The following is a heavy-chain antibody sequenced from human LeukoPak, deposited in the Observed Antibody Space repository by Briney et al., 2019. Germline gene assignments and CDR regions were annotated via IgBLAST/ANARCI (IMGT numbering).Heavy chain of an antibody. CDR3: ARGVQLWPYYYYYYGMDV. D-gene: IGHD5-18*01. J-gene: IGHJ6*02. CDR1: GGSFSGYY. Sequence: MASETLSLTCAVYGGSFSGYYWSWIRQPPGKGLEWIGEINHSGSTNYNPSLKSGVTISVDTSKNQFSLKLSSVTAADTAVYYCARGVQLWPYYYYYYGMDVWGQGTTVTVSS. V-gene: IGHV4-34*01. CDR2: INHSGST.